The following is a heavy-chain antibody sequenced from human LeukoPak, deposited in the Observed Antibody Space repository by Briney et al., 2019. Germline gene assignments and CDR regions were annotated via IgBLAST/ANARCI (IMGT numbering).Heavy chain of an antibody. CDR3: AKEGRGIRENFDP. V-gene: IGHV3-23*01. D-gene: IGHD5-24*01. CDR1: GFTFSSYA. Sequence: GGSLRLSCAASGFTFSSYAMSWVRQAPGKGLEWVSAISGIGGSTYYADSVKGRFTISRDNSKNTPYLQMNILRAENRAVYSCAKEGRGIRENFDPWGKGTLVTVSS. CDR2: ISGIGGST. J-gene: IGHJ5*02.